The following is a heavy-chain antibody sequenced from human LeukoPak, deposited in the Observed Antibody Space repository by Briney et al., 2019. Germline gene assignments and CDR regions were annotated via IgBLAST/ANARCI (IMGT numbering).Heavy chain of an antibody. CDR1: GFTFSSYA. V-gene: IGHV3-30*18. J-gene: IGHJ4*02. D-gene: IGHD3-9*01. CDR2: ISYEGNNI. CDR3: AKVLSEGYLPGYYNPYDS. Sequence: GRSLRLSCAASGFTFSSYAMHWVREAPGKGLEWVAVISYEGNNIYYVDSVKGRFTISRDNSKNTLYLQMNSLRADDTAAYYCAKVLSEGYLPGYYNPYDSWGQGILVTVSS.